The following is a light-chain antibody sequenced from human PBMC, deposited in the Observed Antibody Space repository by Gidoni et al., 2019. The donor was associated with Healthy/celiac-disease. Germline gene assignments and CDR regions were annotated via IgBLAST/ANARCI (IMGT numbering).Light chain of an antibody. CDR3: QQYNSYWT. CDR2: KAS. V-gene: IGKV1-5*03. J-gene: IGKJ1*01. Sequence: DIQMTQYPSTLSASVGDRVTITCRASQSISSWLAWYKQKPGKAPKLLIYKASSLESGVPSRFSGSGSGTEFTLNISSLQPDYFATYYCQQYNSYWTFGQXTKVEIK. CDR1: QSISSW.